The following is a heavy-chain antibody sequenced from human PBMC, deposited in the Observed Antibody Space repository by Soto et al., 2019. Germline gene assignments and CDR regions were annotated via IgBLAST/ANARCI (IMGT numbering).Heavy chain of an antibody. CDR2: INPNSGGT. Sequence: SXKVSFKASGYTXNGYYMNLVRQAPGQGLEWIGWINPNSGGTNYAQKFQGRVTMTRDTSISTAYMELSRLRSDDTAVYYCERDSNVLRYFDWLLAFDYWGQGTLGTVS. CDR1: GYTXNGYY. D-gene: IGHD3-9*01. CDR3: ERDSNVLRYFDWLLAFDY. V-gene: IGHV1-2*02. J-gene: IGHJ4*02.